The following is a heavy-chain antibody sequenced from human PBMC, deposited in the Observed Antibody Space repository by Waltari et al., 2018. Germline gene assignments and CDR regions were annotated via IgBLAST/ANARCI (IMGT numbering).Heavy chain of an antibody. CDR2: IYSGGDA. CDR1: DGSINSDTYY. CDR3: ARGDERLARYHFDD. D-gene: IGHD6-25*01. J-gene: IGHJ4*02. V-gene: IGHV4-61*02. Sequence: QVLLQESGPGLVKPSQTLSLTCTVSDGSINSDTYYWSWIRQPAGKGREWIGRIYSGGDARYSPSLERRVAISVDRSKNQFSLTIFSVNAADAAVYYCARGDERLARYHFDDWGQGTQVIVSS.